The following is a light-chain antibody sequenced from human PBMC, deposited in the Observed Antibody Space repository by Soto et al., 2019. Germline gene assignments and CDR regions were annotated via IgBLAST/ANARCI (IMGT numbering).Light chain of an antibody. CDR2: KSS. Sequence: DIQMTQSPSTLSGSVGDRVTITCRARQTISRWLAWYQQKPGKAPKLLIYKSSTLKSGVPSRFSGSGFGTEFTLTSSSLRPDDFATYDGQHYNSYSQAFGQGTEVELK. V-gene: IGKV1-5*03. CDR3: QHYNSYSQA. J-gene: IGKJ1*01. CDR1: QTISRW.